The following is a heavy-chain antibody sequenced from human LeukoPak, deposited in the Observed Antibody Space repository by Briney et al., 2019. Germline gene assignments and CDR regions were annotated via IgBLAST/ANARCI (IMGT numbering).Heavy chain of an antibody. D-gene: IGHD6-13*01. Sequence: SETLSLTCTVSGGSISSYYWSWIRQPAGKGLEWIGRIYTSESTNYNPSLKSRVTMSVDTSKNQFSLKLSSVTAADTAVYYCARVGLAAAGTDWFDPWGQGTLVTVSS. CDR2: IYTSEST. J-gene: IGHJ5*02. V-gene: IGHV4-4*07. CDR3: ARVGLAAAGTDWFDP. CDR1: GGSISSYY.